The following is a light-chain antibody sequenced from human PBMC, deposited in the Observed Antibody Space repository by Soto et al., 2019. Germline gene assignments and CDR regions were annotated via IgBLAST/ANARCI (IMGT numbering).Light chain of an antibody. Sequence: IQLTPSPSSLSASFGDRITITCRASQSIRDYLNWYQHKPGMAPQLLIYAASNLQSGVPSRFSGSGSGTDFTLTITSLQPEDFATYYCQQTFGIFHWTFGQGTKVDIK. CDR1: QSIRDY. J-gene: IGKJ1*01. V-gene: IGKV1-39*01. CDR2: AAS. CDR3: QQTFGIFHWT.